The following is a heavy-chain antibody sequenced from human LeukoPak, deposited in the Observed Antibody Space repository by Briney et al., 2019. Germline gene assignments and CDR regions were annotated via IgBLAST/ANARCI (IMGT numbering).Heavy chain of an antibody. D-gene: IGHD2-15*01. CDR3: ARDYCSGGSCYSIPGY. CDR1: GFTFSTYA. J-gene: IGHJ4*02. CDR2: ISYDGSNK. V-gene: IGHV3-30-3*01. Sequence: PGGSLRLSCAACGFTFSTYAMQWVREAPGKGGEWVAVISYDGSNKYYADSVKGRFTIYRDNSKNALYLQMNSLRAEDKAVYYCARDYCSGGSCYSIPGYWGEGTLVSVSS.